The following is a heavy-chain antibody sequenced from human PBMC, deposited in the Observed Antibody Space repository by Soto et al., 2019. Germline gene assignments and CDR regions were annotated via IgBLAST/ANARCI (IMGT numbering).Heavy chain of an antibody. D-gene: IGHD3-22*01. V-gene: IGHV1-3*01. Sequence: QVQLVQSGAEVKKPGASVKVSCKASGYTFSSYSIHWVRQAPGQRPEWMGWINAGNGNTKYSQKFQDRVTFTRDTSASTAYMELSSRRSEHTAVYYFATDDGFLYDDTTFLPRDFEHWGQGTLVTVSS. CDR2: INAGNGNT. J-gene: IGHJ1*01. CDR3: ATDDGFLYDDTTFLPRDFEH. CDR1: GYTFSSYS.